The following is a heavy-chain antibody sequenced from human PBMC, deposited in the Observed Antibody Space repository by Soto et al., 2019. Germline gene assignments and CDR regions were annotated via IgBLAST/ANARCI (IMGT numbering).Heavy chain of an antibody. J-gene: IGHJ3*02. CDR1: GYSFSNYW. Sequence: GESLKISCEGSGYSFSNYWIGWVRQMPGKGLEWMGNIYPGDSDIRYSPSFQGQVTISADKSISTAYLQWSSLRASDTAMYYCARLGPDSGWGGAFDIWGQGTLVTVS. CDR2: IYPGDSDI. CDR3: ARLGPDSGWGGAFDI. V-gene: IGHV5-51*01. D-gene: IGHD6-19*01.